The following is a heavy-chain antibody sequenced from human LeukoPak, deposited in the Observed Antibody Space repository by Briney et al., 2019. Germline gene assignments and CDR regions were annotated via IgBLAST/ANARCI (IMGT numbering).Heavy chain of an antibody. J-gene: IGHJ5*02. V-gene: IGHV1-69*05. Sequence: ASVKVSCKSSGGSFSSYGISWVRQAPGQGLEWMGGIIPMLGRSNYAQKFQGRDTISTDESTSAAYMEMSSLRSEDTAVYYCAREDHTANNWFDPWGQGTLVTVSS. CDR2: IIPMLGRS. D-gene: IGHD5-18*01. CDR3: AREDHTANNWFDP. CDR1: GGSFSSYG.